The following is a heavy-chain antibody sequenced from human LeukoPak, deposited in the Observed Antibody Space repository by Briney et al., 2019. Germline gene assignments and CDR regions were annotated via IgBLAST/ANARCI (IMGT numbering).Heavy chain of an antibody. CDR2: MNPNSGNT. J-gene: IGHJ4*02. V-gene: IGHV1-8*01. Sequence: ASVKVSRKASGYTFTSYDINWVRQATGQGLEWMGWMNPNSGNTGYAQKFQGRVTMTRNTSISTAYMELSSLRSDDTAVYYCARKNYYDTSGRFDCWGQGTLVTVSS. CDR3: ARKNYYDTSGRFDC. D-gene: IGHD3-22*01. CDR1: GYTFTSYD.